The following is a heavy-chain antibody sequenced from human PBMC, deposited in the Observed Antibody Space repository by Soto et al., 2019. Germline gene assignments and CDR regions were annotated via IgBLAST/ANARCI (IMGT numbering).Heavy chain of an antibody. J-gene: IGHJ6*02. Sequence: SETLSLTCAVYGGSFSGYYWSWIRQPPGEGLEWIGEINHSGSTNYNPSLKSRVTISVDTSKNQFSLKLSSVTAADTAVYYCARGMSSGYYSYYYYGMDVWGQGTTVTVSS. V-gene: IGHV4-34*01. CDR1: GGSFSGYY. CDR2: INHSGST. CDR3: ARGMSSGYYSYYYYGMDV. D-gene: IGHD3-22*01.